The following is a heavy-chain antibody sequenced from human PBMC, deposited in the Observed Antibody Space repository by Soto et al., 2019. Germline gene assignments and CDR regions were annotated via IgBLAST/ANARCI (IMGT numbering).Heavy chain of an antibody. CDR2: INPNSGGT. CDR1: GYTFTCYY. V-gene: IGHV1-2*04. D-gene: IGHD6-19*01. J-gene: IGHJ4*02. Sequence: ASVKVSCKASGYTFTCYYMHWVRQAPGQGLEWMGWINPNSGGTNYAQKFQGWVTMTRDTSISTAYMELSRLRSDDTAVYYCAREDPAVAGTDGFYFDYWGQGTLVTVSS. CDR3: AREDPAVAGTDGFYFDY.